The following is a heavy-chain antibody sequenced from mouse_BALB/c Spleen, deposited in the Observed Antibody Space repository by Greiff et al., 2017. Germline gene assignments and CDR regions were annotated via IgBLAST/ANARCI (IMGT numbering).Heavy chain of an antibody. CDR2: IYPGDGDT. Sequence: QVQLQQSGPELVKPGASVKISCKASGYAFSSSWMNWVKQRPGQGLEWIGRIYPGDGDTNYNGKFKGKATLTADKSSSTAYMQLSSLTSVDSAVYFCARWWTVPYYYAMDYWGQGTSVTVSS. CDR1: GYAFSSSW. J-gene: IGHJ4*01. CDR3: ARWWTVPYYYAMDY. D-gene: IGHD1-1*02. V-gene: IGHV1-82*01.